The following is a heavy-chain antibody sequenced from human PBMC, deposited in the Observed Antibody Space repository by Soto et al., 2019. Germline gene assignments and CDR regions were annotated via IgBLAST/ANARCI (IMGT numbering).Heavy chain of an antibody. V-gene: IGHV3-23*01. D-gene: IGHD3-9*01. CDR3: ANAQSRTLRYFDWLYGTDY. Sequence: GGSLRLSCAASGFTFSSYAMSWVRQAPGKGLEWVSAISGSGGSTYYADSVKGRFTISRDNSKNTLYLQMNSLRAEDTAVYYCANAQSRTLRYFDWLYGTDYWSQGTLVTVSS. CDR2: ISGSGGST. J-gene: IGHJ4*02. CDR1: GFTFSSYA.